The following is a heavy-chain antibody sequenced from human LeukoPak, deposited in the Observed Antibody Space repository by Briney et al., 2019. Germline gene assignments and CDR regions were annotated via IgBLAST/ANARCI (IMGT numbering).Heavy chain of an antibody. CDR1: GFTFDDYD. CDR2: INRNGDST. V-gene: IGHV3-20*04. D-gene: IGHD1-20*01. Sequence: GGSLRLSCAASGFTFDDYDMNWVRQPPGKGLEWLSDINRNGDSTGYADSVKGRFAISRDNAKNSLYLQMDSLRPEDTALYYCARVGEYNWNGNFEYWGTGTLVTVCS. J-gene: IGHJ4*02. CDR3: ARVGEYNWNGNFEY.